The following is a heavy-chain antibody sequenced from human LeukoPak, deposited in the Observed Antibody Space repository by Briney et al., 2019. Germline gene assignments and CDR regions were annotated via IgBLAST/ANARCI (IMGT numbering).Heavy chain of an antibody. CDR3: ARGKVDTAMAIDY. V-gene: IGHV3-7*01. J-gene: IGHJ4*02. Sequence: GGSLRLSCTASGFTLSDYWMTWVRQAPGKGLEWVANIKQDGSAKYYVDSVKGRFTISRDNAKNSLYLQMNSLRAEDTAVYYCARGKVDTAMAIDYWGQGTLVTVSS. D-gene: IGHD5-18*01. CDR1: GFTLSDYW. CDR2: IKQDGSAK.